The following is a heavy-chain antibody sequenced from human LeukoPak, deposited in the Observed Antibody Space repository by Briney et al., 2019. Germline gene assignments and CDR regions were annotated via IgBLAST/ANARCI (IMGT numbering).Heavy chain of an antibody. Sequence: KPSETLSLTCTVSGGSISSYYWSWIRQPPGKGLEWTGYIYYSGSTNYNPSLKSRVTISVDTSKNQFSLKLSSVTAADTAVYYCARTSLGGAWFDPWGQGTLVTVSS. CDR2: IYYSGST. J-gene: IGHJ5*02. CDR1: GGSISSYY. V-gene: IGHV4-59*08. D-gene: IGHD3-10*01. CDR3: ARTSLGGAWFDP.